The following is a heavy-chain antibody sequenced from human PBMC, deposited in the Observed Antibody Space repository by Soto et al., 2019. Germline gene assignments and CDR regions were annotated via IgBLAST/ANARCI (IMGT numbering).Heavy chain of an antibody. J-gene: IGHJ4*02. Sequence: QIQLVQSAGEVKKPGASVKVSCKASGYTFYIHGMAWVRQAPGQGLEWMGWSRPYSGNTNYAQKFQVRVTMTTDTSTSTAYMELRSLTSDDTAVYYCARPSSGSLRHYFDFWGQGTPVTVAS. CDR3: ARPSSGSLRHYFDF. CDR2: SRPYSGNT. CDR1: GYTFYIHG. V-gene: IGHV1-18*01. D-gene: IGHD1-26*01.